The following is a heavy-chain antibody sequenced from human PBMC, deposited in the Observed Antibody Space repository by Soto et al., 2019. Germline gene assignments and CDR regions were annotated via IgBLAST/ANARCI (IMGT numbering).Heavy chain of an antibody. CDR2: IYHSGST. CDR3: ARGMTTVTTFDY. Sequence: SETLSLTCAVSGGSISSGGYSSNWIRQPPGKGLEWIGYIYHSGSTYYNPSLKSRVTISVDRSKNQFSLKLSSVTAADTAVYYCARGMTTVTTFDYWGQGTLVTVSS. CDR1: GGSISSGGYS. J-gene: IGHJ4*02. D-gene: IGHD4-17*01. V-gene: IGHV4-30-2*01.